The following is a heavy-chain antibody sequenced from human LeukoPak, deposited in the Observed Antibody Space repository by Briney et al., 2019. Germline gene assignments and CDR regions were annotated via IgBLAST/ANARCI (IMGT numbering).Heavy chain of an antibody. CDR3: ARDLALSIAAAGTGY. J-gene: IGHJ4*02. D-gene: IGHD6-13*01. CDR2: INPNGGGT. V-gene: IGHV1-2*02. CDR1: GYTFTGYY. Sequence: ASVKVSCKASGYTFTGYYMHWVRQAPGQGLEWMGWINPNGGGTNYAQKFQGRVTMTRDTSISTAYMELSRLRSDDTAVYYCARDLALSIAAAGTGYWGQGTLVTVSS.